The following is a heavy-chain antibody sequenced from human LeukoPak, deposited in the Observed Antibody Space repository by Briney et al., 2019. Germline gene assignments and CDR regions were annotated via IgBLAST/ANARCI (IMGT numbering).Heavy chain of an antibody. CDR3: ARGVGYSSSSGDY. CDR1: GFTFSSYS. Sequence: GGSLRLSCAASGFTFSSYSMNWVRQAPGKGLEWVSSISSSSSYIYYADSVKGRFTISRDNAKNSLYLQMNSLRAEDTAVYYCARGVGYSSSSGDYWGQGTLVTVSS. CDR2: ISSSSSYI. J-gene: IGHJ4*02. V-gene: IGHV3-21*01. D-gene: IGHD6-6*01.